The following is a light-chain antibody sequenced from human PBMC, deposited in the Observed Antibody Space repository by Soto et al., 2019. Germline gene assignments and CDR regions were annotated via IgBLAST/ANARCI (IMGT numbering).Light chain of an antibody. Sequence: QSALTQPPSASGSPGQSVTISCSGTSTDVGGYNYVSWYQQHPGKAPKLMICDVSRRPAGVPDRFSGSKSGNTASLTVSGLQAEDEADYYCSSYAGSNIVVFGGGTKVTV. CDR1: STDVGGYNY. V-gene: IGLV2-8*01. CDR2: DVS. J-gene: IGLJ2*01. CDR3: SSYAGSNIVV.